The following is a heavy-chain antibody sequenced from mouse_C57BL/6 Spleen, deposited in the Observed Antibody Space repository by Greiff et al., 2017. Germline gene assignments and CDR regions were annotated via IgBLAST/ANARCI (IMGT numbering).Heavy chain of an antibody. CDR3: KRRALNYYGSSYEGVFDY. J-gene: IGHJ2*01. CDR2: LDLETGGT. D-gene: IGHD1-1*01. V-gene: IGHV1-15*01. CDR1: GYTFTDYE. Sequence: QVQLQQSGAELVRPGASVTLSCMAPGYTFTDYEMHWVTQTPVHCLEWIGALDLETGGTAYNQKFKCKAILTADKYSSTAYMELRRLTSEDSAVYNCKRRALNYYGSSYEGVFDYWGQGTTLTVSS.